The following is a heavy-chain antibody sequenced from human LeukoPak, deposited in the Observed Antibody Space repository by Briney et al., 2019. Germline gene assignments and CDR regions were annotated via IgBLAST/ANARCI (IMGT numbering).Heavy chain of an antibody. Sequence: SETLSLTCAVYGGSFSGYYWSWIRQPPGKGLEWIGEINHSGSTNYNPSLKSRVTISVDTSKNQFSLKLSSVTAADTAVYYCARGWGYYDCVWGSYRLQLFDYWGQGTLVTVSS. CDR1: GGSFSGYY. CDR2: INHSGST. V-gene: IGHV4-34*01. D-gene: IGHD3-16*02. J-gene: IGHJ4*02. CDR3: ARGWGYYDCVWGSYRLQLFDY.